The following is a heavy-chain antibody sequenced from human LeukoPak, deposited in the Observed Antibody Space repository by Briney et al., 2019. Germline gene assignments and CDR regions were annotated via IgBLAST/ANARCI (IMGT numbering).Heavy chain of an antibody. CDR1: GFTFSSYA. Sequence: GRSLRLSCAASGFTFSSYAMHWVRQAPGKGLEWVAVISYDGSNKYYADSVKGRFTISRDNSKNTLYLQMNSLRAEDTAVYYCARDKFRLWFGEFYYFDYWGQGTLVTVSS. CDR3: ARDKFRLWFGEFYYFDY. CDR2: ISYDGSNK. J-gene: IGHJ4*02. V-gene: IGHV3-30-3*01. D-gene: IGHD3-10*01.